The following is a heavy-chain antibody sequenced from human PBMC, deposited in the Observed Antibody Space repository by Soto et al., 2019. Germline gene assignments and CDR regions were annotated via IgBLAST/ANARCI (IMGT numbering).Heavy chain of an antibody. CDR1: GFTFSYYG. D-gene: IGHD3-9*01. CDR3: ARDDDTSGNSSLLNY. CDR2: ISSDGSKE. Sequence: GGSLRLSCAASGFTFSYYGIHWVRQAPGKGLEWVAAISSDGSKEYYGDSVKGRFTISRDSSKNTVYLQMNSLSAEDTAVYYCARDDDTSGNSSLLNYWGQGTLVTVSS. V-gene: IGHV3-33*05. J-gene: IGHJ4*02.